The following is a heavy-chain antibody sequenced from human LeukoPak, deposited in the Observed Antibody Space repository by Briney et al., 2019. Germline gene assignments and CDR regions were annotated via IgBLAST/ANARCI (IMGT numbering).Heavy chain of an antibody. D-gene: IGHD3-10*01. V-gene: IGHV3-9*01. CDR1: GFTFDDYA. CDR2: ISWNSGSI. CDR3: AKVQGHLVRGVISADMGVAFDI. J-gene: IGHJ3*02. Sequence: PGGSLRLSCAASGFTFDDYAMHWVRQAPGKGLEWVSGISWNSGSIGYADSVKGRFTISRDNAKNSLYLQMNSLRAEDTALYYCAKVQGHLVRGVISADMGVAFDIWGQGTMVTVSS.